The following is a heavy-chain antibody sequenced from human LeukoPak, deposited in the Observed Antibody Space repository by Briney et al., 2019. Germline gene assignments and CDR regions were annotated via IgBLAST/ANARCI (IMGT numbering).Heavy chain of an antibody. Sequence: TGGSLRLSCAASGFTFRSYGMHWVRQAPGKGLEWVAVISYDGSNKYYADSVKGRFTISRDNSKNTLYLQMNSLRAEDTAVYYCEGGALDYWGQGTLVTVSS. J-gene: IGHJ4*02. D-gene: IGHD3-16*01. CDR2: ISYDGSNK. CDR3: EGGALDY. CDR1: GFTFRSYG. V-gene: IGHV3-30*03.